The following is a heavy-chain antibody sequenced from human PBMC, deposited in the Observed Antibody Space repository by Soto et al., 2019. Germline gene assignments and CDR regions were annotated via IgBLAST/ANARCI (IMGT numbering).Heavy chain of an antibody. D-gene: IGHD6-13*01. J-gene: IGHJ4*02. CDR3: ARDFTKSSSWPYYFDH. CDR1: GYTFTTYG. CDR2: ISAYSGST. V-gene: IGHV1-18*01. Sequence: QVQLVQSGAEVKKPGASVKVSCKASGYTFTTYGISWVRQAPGQGLEGMGWISAYSGSTKFAQKLKGRVTMTTDTSTTTAYMELRSLTSDATAVYYCARDFTKSSSWPYYFDHWGQGTLVTVSS.